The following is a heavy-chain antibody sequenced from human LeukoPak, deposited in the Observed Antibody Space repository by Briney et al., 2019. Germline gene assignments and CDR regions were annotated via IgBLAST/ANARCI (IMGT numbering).Heavy chain of an antibody. Sequence: GGSLRLSCAASGFVFNSYSMNWVRQAPGKGLEWVANIRDDGSEEHYVDSVRGRFTISRDNAKNSLYLQMTSLRAEDTAVYYCATSSSSSYWGQGTLVTVSS. CDR1: GFVFNSYS. V-gene: IGHV3-7*03. J-gene: IGHJ4*02. CDR3: ATSSSSSY. CDR2: IRDDGSEE. D-gene: IGHD6-6*01.